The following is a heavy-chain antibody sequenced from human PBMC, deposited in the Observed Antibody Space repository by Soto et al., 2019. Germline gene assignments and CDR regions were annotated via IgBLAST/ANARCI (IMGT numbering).Heavy chain of an antibody. CDR2: IYYSGST. Sequence: PSETLSLTCTVSGGSISSSSYYWGWIRQPPGKGLEWIGSIYYSGSTYYNPSLKSRVTISVDTSKNQFSLKLSSVTAADTAVYYCARTGYYYYGMDVWGQGTTVT. V-gene: IGHV4-39*01. CDR3: ARTGYYYYGMDV. CDR1: GGSISSSSYY. J-gene: IGHJ6*02. D-gene: IGHD3-10*01.